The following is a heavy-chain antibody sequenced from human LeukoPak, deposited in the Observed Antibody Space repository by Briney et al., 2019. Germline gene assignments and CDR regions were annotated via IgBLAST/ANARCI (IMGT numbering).Heavy chain of an antibody. Sequence: SVKVSCKASGGTFSSYAISWVRQAPGQGLEWMGRIIPILGIANYAQKFQGRVTITADKSTSTTYMELSSLRSEDTAVYYCASWSSYCGGDCYSNYYYYGMDVWGQGTTVTVSS. J-gene: IGHJ6*02. D-gene: IGHD2-21*02. CDR1: GGTFSSYA. CDR3: ASWSSYCGGDCYSNYYYYGMDV. CDR2: IIPILGIA. V-gene: IGHV1-69*04.